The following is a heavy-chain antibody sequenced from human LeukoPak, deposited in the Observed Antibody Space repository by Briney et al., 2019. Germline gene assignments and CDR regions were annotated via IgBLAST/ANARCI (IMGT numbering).Heavy chain of an antibody. CDR3: ARLVAFMLRGPSLFED. V-gene: IGHV4-39*01. D-gene: IGHD3-10*01. CDR1: LGSTSRSSYY. Sequence: PETPSLTSTLPLGSTSRSSYYWGWIRQPPGDWLEWLGCIYYCGSTDYNPSLKSRVTISVDTSKNQFSLKLSSMTAADTAGYYCARLVAFMLRGPSLFEDWGQGTLVTVSS. J-gene: IGHJ4*02. CDR2: IYYCGST.